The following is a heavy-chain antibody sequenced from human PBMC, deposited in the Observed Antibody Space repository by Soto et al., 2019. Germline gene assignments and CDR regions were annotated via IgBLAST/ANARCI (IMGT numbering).Heavy chain of an antibody. D-gene: IGHD2-8*01. CDR2: IYNGGRT. J-gene: IGHJ4*02. CDR1: GDSISSDGYH. V-gene: IGHV4-30-4*01. Sequence: SETLSLTCTVSGDSISSDGYHWSWIRQSPGKGLEWIGYIYNGGRTFYRPSLESRINMSLDATKNSYSLRLTSVTAADTAVYYCARAPVGMDSINFFDHWDQGILVTVSS. CDR3: ARAPVGMDSINFFDH.